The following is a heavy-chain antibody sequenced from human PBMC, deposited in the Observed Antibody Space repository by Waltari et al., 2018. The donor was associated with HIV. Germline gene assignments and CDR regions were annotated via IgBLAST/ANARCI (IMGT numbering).Heavy chain of an antibody. CDR2: ISYDVRNK. CDR3: ARALIAVAGPLDY. J-gene: IGHJ4*02. V-gene: IGHV3-30*04. CDR1: GFTFSSYA. Sequence: QVQLVESGGGVVQPGRSLRLSCAASGFTFSSYAMHWVRQAPGKGLEWVAVISYDVRNKYDADSGKGRFTISRDNSKNTLYLQMNSLRAEDTAVYYCARALIAVAGPLDYWGQGTLVTVSS. D-gene: IGHD6-19*01.